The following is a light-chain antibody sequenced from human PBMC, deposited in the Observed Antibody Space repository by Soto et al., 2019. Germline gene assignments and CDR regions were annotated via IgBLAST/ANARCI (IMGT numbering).Light chain of an antibody. CDR1: QSISSN. J-gene: IGKJ4*01. CDR2: RTS. V-gene: IGKV3-15*01. Sequence: EIVMTQAPATLSLSPGERATVSFIAIQSISSNLAGYQQKPGQAPRLLMFRTSSRATGFPARFSGSGSGTEFNLTISSLQSEDFGVYYCQQYNNWPRATFGGGTKVDIK. CDR3: QQYNNWPRAT.